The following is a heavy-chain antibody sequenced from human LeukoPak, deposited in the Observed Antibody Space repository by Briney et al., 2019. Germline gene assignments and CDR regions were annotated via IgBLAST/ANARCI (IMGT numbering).Heavy chain of an antibody. CDR2: IYYSGST. J-gene: IGHJ4*02. CDR1: GGSISSSSYY. CDR3: ARLVMYSSSWEYYVDY. Sequence: SETLSLTCTVSGGSISSSSYYWGWIRQPPGKGLEWIGSIYYSGSTYYNPSLKSRVTISADTSKNQFSLKLSSVTAADTAVYYCARLVMYSSSWEYYVDYWGQGTLVTVSS. D-gene: IGHD6-13*01. V-gene: IGHV4-39*01.